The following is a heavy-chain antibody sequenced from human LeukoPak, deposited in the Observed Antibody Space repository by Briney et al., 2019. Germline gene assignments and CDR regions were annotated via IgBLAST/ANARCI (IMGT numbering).Heavy chain of an antibody. CDR1: GGSISSGDYY. CDR3: ARDPGERATGFDY. Sequence: PSETLSLTCTVSGGSISSGDYYWSWIRQPPGKCLEWIGYIYYSGSTYYNPSLKSRVTISVDTSKNQFSLKLSSVTAADTAVYYCARDPGERATGFDYWGQGTLVTVSS. D-gene: IGHD1-26*01. CDR2: IYYSGST. V-gene: IGHV4-30-4*01. J-gene: IGHJ4*02.